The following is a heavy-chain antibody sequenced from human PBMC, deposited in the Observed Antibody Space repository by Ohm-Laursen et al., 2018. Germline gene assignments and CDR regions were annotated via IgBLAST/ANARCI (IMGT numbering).Heavy chain of an antibody. Sequence: GSLRLSCSASGFTFTAYPMTWVRQAPGKGPEWIAYITNSGDFIQYADSVRGRFTISRDNSQNTLYLQMNSLRAEDTAVYYCAREDGNCTSAVCYRRFDPWGQGTLVTVSS. D-gene: IGHD2-8*01. J-gene: IGHJ5*02. CDR2: ITNSGDFI. V-gene: IGHV3-11*04. CDR3: AREDGNCTSAVCYRRFDP. CDR1: GFTFTAYP.